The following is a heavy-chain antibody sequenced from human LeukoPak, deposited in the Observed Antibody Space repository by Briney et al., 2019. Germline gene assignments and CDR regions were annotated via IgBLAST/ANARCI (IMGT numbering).Heavy chain of an antibody. D-gene: IGHD2-8*01. CDR2: IYYSGST. Sequence: SETLSLTCTVSGGSISSSRYYWGWIRQPPGKGLEWIGSIYYSGSTYYNPSLKSRVTISEDTSKNQFSLKLSSVTAADTAVYYCARALIGYYFGYWGQGTLVTVSS. V-gene: IGHV4-39*07. CDR3: ARALIGYYFGY. J-gene: IGHJ4*02. CDR1: GGSISSSRYY.